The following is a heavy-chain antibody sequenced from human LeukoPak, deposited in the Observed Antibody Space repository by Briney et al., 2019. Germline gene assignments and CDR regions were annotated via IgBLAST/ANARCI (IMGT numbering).Heavy chain of an antibody. V-gene: IGHV3-20*04. CDR3: ARNFGGGDSSGPYY. Sequence: PGGSLRLSCAASGFTFNDYGMSWVRQAPGKGLEWVSGINWNGGRTGYADSMKGRFIISRDNAKNSLYLQVNSLRAEDTALYYCARNFGGGDSSGPYYWGQGTLVTASS. D-gene: IGHD3-22*01. CDR1: GFTFNDYG. J-gene: IGHJ4*02. CDR2: INWNGGRT.